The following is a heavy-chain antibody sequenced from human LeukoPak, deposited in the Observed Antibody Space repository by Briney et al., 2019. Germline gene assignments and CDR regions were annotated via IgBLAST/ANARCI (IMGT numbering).Heavy chain of an antibody. CDR2: IYYSGST. J-gene: IGHJ3*02. CDR1: GGSISSYY. Sequence: SETLSLTCTVSGGSISSYYWSWIRQPPGKGLEWIGYIYYSGSTNYNPSLKSRVTISVDTSKNQFSLKLSSVTAADTAVYYCARSRSWERGAFDIWGQGTMVTVSS. D-gene: IGHD1-26*01. V-gene: IGHV4-59*08. CDR3: ARSRSWERGAFDI.